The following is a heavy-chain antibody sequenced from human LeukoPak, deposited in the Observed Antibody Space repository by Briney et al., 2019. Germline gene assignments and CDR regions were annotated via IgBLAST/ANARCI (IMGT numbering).Heavy chain of an antibody. CDR2: ISSSGNTI. CDR1: GFTFSSYE. Sequence: GGSLRLSCAASGFTFSSYEMNWVRQAPGKGLEWVSYISSSGNTIYYADSVKRRFTISRDNAKNSLYVQMNSLRAEDTAVYYCAREAAYYYGSGSTPGTGMDVWGQGTTVTVSS. CDR3: AREAAYYYGSGSTPGTGMDV. V-gene: IGHV3-48*03. D-gene: IGHD3-10*01. J-gene: IGHJ6*02.